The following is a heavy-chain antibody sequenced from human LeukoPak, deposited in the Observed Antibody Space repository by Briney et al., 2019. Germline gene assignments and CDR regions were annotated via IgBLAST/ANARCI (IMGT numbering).Heavy chain of an antibody. CDR1: GFTFSSYS. CDR3: ARHPPTGVSSPPDY. J-gene: IGHJ4*02. D-gene: IGHD5/OR15-5a*01. V-gene: IGHV3-21*01. Sequence: GGSLRLSCAASGFTFSSYSMSWVRQAPGKGLEWVSSISSSSTYMYYADSVKGRFTISRDNVKNSLSLQMNSLRADDTAVYYCARHPPTGVSSPPDYWGQGTLVTVSS. CDR2: ISSSSTYM.